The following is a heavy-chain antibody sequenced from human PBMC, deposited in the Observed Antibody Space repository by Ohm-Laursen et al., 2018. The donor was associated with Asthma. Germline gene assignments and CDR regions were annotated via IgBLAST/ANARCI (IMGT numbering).Heavy chain of an antibody. D-gene: IGHD2-2*01. J-gene: IGHJ6*02. CDR1: GFTFSSYG. V-gene: IGHV3-30*03. CDR3: ARDSVYQPVDFYYGMDV. Sequence: SLRLSCTASGFTFSSYGMHWVRQAPGKGLEWVAVGGSYYDGGLKYYADSVNGRFTISGDNSKNTLYLQMNSLRGEDTAVYYCARDSVYQPVDFYYGMDVWGQGTTVTVS. CDR2: GGSYYDGGLK.